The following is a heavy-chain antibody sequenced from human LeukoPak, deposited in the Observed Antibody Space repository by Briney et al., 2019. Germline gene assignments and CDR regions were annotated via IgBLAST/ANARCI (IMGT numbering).Heavy chain of an antibody. CDR2: ISYDGSNK. CDR1: GFTFSSYG. D-gene: IGHD6-19*01. J-gene: IGHJ4*02. V-gene: IGHV3-30*18. CDR3: AKGSKQWLVPVYNDY. Sequence: GGSLRLSCAASGFTFSSYGMHWVRQAPGKGLEWVAVISYDGSNKYNADSVKGRFTISRDNSKNTLYLQMNSLRAEDTAVYYCAKGSKQWLVPVYNDYWGQRTLVTVSS.